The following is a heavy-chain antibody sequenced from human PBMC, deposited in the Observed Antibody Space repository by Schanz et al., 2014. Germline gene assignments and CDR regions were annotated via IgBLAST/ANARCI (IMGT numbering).Heavy chain of an antibody. V-gene: IGHV3-72*01. CDR3: AKDHAGSDILTALGN. CDR2: SRNKGHSYTS. Sequence: EVQLLESGGGLVRPGGSLRLSCAASGFTFSDHFMDWVRQAPGKGLEWVGHSRNKGHSYTSEYAASVKGRFTISRDESESSLYLQMDSLRAEDTAVYYCAKDHAGSDILTALGNWGQGTLVTVSS. D-gene: IGHD3-9*01. CDR1: GFTFSDHF. J-gene: IGHJ4*02.